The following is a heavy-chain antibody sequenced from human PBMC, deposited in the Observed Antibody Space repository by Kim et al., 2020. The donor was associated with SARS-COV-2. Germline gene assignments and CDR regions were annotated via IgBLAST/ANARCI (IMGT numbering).Heavy chain of an antibody. CDR3: ARERRSSGWYGRTAFDI. D-gene: IGHD6-19*01. J-gene: IGHJ3*02. Sequence: GGSLRLSCAASGFTFSSYGMHWVRQAPGKGLEWVAVISYDGSNKYYADSVKGRFTISRDNSKNTLYLQMNSLRAEDTAVYYCARERRSSGWYGRTAFDIWGQGTMVTVSS. V-gene: IGHV3-33*05. CDR2: ISYDGSNK. CDR1: GFTFSSYG.